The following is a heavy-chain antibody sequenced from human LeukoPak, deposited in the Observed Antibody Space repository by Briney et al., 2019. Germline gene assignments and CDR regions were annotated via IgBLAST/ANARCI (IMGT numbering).Heavy chain of an antibody. Sequence: GSSVKVSCKASGGAFSSYAISWVRQAPGQGLEWMGGIIPIFGTANYAQKFQGRVTITADESTSTAYMELSSLRSEDTAVYYCARAPYSGSYYAFDIWGQGTMVTVSS. CDR3: ARAPYSGSYYAFDI. J-gene: IGHJ3*02. CDR2: IIPIFGTA. V-gene: IGHV1-69*01. D-gene: IGHD1-26*01. CDR1: GGAFSSYA.